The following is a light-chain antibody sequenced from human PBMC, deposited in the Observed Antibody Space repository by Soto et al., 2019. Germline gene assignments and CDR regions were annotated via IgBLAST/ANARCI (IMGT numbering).Light chain of an antibody. CDR3: ETWDFNTRV. CDR1: SGHSSYI. J-gene: IGLJ3*02. V-gene: IGLV4-60*02. Sequence: QSVLTQSSSASASLGSSVKLTCTLXSGHSSYIIAWHQQQPGKAPRYLMKLEGSGSYNKGSGVPDRFSGSSSGADRYLTISNLQFEDEADYYCETWDFNTRVFGGGTKLTVL. CDR2: LEGSGSY.